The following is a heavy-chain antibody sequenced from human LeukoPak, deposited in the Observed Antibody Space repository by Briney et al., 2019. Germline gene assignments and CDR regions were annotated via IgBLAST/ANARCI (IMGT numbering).Heavy chain of an antibody. CDR2: INAGNGNT. CDR3: ARGGYYGSGYDLRFDP. D-gene: IGHD3-10*01. CDR1: GYTFTSYA. Sequence: ASVKVSCKASGYTFTSYAMHWVRQAPGQRLEWMGWINAGNGNTKYSQKFQGRVTITRDTSASTAYMELSSLRSEDMAVYYCARGGYYGSGYDLRFDPWGQGTLVTVSS. V-gene: IGHV1-3*03. J-gene: IGHJ5*02.